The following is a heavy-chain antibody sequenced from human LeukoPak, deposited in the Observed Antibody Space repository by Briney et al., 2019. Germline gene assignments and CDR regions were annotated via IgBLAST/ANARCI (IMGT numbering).Heavy chain of an antibody. CDR1: GGTFSSYA. CDR2: IIPIFGTA. J-gene: IGHJ5*02. CDR3: ARDWGDIVVVPAATTRYNWFDP. V-gene: IGHV1-69*13. D-gene: IGHD2-2*01. Sequence: SVKVSCKASGGTFSSYAISWVRQAPGQGLEWMGGIIPIFGTANYAQKFQGRVTITADESTSTAYMELSSLRSEDTAVYYCARDWGDIVVVPAATTRYNWFDPWGQGTLVTVTS.